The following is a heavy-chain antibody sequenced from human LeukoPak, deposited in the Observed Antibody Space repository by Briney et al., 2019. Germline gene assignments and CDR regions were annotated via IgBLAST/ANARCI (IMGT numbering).Heavy chain of an antibody. V-gene: IGHV4-59*11. CDR3: ARDLKAAPGAIYFDL. J-gene: IGHJ2*01. CDR2: MFYSGST. CDR1: GGSMSGHY. D-gene: IGHD6-13*01. Sequence: SETLSLTCSVSGGSMSGHYWSWIRQSPGKGLEWIGYMFYSGSTNYNPSLKSRVTISVDTSKNQFSLKLTSVTAADSALCYCARDLKAAPGAIYFDLWGRGTLVTVSS.